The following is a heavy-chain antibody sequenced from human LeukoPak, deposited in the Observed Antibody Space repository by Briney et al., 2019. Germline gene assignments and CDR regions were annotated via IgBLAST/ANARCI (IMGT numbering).Heavy chain of an antibody. V-gene: IGHV3-23*01. CDR3: AKDIGVGMATITTHAFDI. CDR2: ISGSGGST. Sequence: GGSLRLSCAASGFTFSSYAMSWVRQAPGKGLEWVSAISGSGGSTYYADSVKGRFTISRDNSKNTLYLQMNSLRAEDTAVYYCAKDIGVGMATITTHAFDIWGQGTMVTVSS. J-gene: IGHJ3*02. CDR1: GFTFSSYA. D-gene: IGHD5-24*01.